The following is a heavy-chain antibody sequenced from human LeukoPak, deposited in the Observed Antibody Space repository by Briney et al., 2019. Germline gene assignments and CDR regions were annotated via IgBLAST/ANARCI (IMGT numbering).Heavy chain of an antibody. Sequence: ASVKVSCKASGYTFTGYYMHWVRQAPGQGLEWMGWINPNSGGTNYAQKFQGRVTMTRDTSISTAYMELSRLRSDDTAVYYCAKEDGDLYFWEKPAYYDYWGQGTLVTVSS. J-gene: IGHJ4*02. V-gene: IGHV1-2*02. CDR1: GYTFTGYY. CDR3: AKEDGDLYFWEKPAYYDY. CDR2: INPNSGGT. D-gene: IGHD3-3*01.